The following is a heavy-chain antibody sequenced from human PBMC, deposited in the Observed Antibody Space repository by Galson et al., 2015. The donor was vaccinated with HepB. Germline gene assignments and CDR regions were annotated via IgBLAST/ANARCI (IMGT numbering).Heavy chain of an antibody. Sequence: SLRLSCAASGFTFSSYAMSWVRQAPGKGLEWVSAISGSGGSTYYADSVKGRFTISRDNSKNTLYLQMNSLRAEDTAVYYCAKDPGHSSGWDSGGALYRGQGTLVTVSS. V-gene: IGHV3-23*01. D-gene: IGHD6-19*01. CDR1: GFTFSSYA. J-gene: IGHJ4*02. CDR3: AKDPGHSSGWDSGGALY. CDR2: ISGSGGST.